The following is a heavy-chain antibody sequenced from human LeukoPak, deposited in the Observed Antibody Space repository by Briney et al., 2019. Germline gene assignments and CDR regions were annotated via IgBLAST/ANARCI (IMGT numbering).Heavy chain of an antibody. CDR2: INHSGST. D-gene: IGHD3-3*01. V-gene: IGHV4-34*01. CDR3: ARVGRTYYDFWSGNQGYMDV. J-gene: IGHJ6*03. Sequence: SETLSLTCAVYGGSFSGYYWSWIRQPPGKGLEWIGEINHSGSTNYNPSLKSRVTISVDTSKNQFSLKLSSVTAADTAVYYCARVGRTYYDFWSGNQGYMDVWGKGTTVTVSS. CDR1: GGSFSGYY.